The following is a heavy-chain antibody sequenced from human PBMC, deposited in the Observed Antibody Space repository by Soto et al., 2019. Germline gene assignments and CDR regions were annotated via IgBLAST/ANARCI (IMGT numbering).Heavy chain of an antibody. CDR1: GSTFSSYW. Sequence: PGGSLRLSCAASGSTFSSYWMHWVRQAPGKGLVWVSRINSDGSSTSYADSVKGRFTISRDNSKNTLYVQMSSLRPEDTAVYYCAKDIGGVDTGNYGMDVWGQGTTVTVS. V-gene: IGHV3-74*01. J-gene: IGHJ6*02. D-gene: IGHD5-18*01. CDR2: INSDGSST. CDR3: AKDIGGVDTGNYGMDV.